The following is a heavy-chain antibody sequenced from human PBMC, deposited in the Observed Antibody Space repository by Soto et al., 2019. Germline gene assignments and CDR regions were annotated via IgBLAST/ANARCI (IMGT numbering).Heavy chain of an antibody. V-gene: IGHV3-30*18. Sequence: QVQLVESGGGVVQPGRSLRLSCAASGFTFSSYGMHWVRQAPGKGLEWVAVISYDGSNKYYADSVKGRFTISRDNSKNTLYLQMNSLRAEDTAVYYCAKDGGGRQHIAAAGTYVWYYFDYWGQGTLVTVSS. CDR3: AKDGGGRQHIAAAGTYVWYYFDY. J-gene: IGHJ4*02. CDR2: ISYDGSNK. CDR1: GFTFSSYG. D-gene: IGHD6-13*01.